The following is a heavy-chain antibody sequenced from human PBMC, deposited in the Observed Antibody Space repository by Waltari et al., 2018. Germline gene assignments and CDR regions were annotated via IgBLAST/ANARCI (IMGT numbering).Heavy chain of an antibody. J-gene: IGHJ3*02. CDR2: IYYSGTT. CDR3: GRKDSFDI. V-gene: IGHV4-39*01. CDR1: GGSVSSSGYS. Sequence: QLQLQESGPGLVKPSETLSLTCTVSGGSVSSSGYSWGWIRQPPGKGLEWIGSIYYSGTTYYKPSLKSRVTISVDTSKNQFSLKLSSVTAADTAVYYCGRKDSFDIWGQGTMVTVSP.